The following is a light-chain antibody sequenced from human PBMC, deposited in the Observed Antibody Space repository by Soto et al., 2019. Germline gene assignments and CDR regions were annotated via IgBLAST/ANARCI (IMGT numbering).Light chain of an antibody. J-gene: IGKJ5*01. CDR2: DAS. CDR3: QQRTNWRVT. V-gene: IGKV3-11*01. CDR1: RSVSSY. Sequence: EIVLTQSPATLSLSPGERATLSCRASRSVSSYLAWHQQKPGQAPRLLIYDASNRATGIPARFSGSGSGTDFTLTISSLEPEDFAVFYCQQRTNWRVTFGQGTRLEIK.